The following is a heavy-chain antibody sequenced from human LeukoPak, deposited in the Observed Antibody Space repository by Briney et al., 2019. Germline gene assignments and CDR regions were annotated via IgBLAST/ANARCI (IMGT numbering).Heavy chain of an antibody. J-gene: IGHJ4*02. D-gene: IGHD6-19*01. CDR1: GFTFSGSV. Sequence: GGSLRLSCAASGFTFSGSVMHWVRQASGKGLEWVGRIRSKANSYATAYAASVKGRFTISRDDSKNTAYLQMNSLKTEDTAVYYCTSLSGQSAYWGQGTLVTVSS. V-gene: IGHV3-73*01. CDR3: TSLSGQSAY. CDR2: IRSKANSYAT.